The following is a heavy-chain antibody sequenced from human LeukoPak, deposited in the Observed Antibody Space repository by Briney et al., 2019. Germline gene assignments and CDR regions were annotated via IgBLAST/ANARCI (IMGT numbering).Heavy chain of an antibody. CDR2: INWNGGRT. J-gene: IGHJ4*02. Sequence: PGGSLRLSCAASGFTFNDYGMSWVRQAPGKGLEWVSGINWNGGRTGYADSMKGRFIISRGNAKNSLYLQVNSLRAEDTAVYYCARDALGAINYDYWGQGTLVTVSS. D-gene: IGHD3-16*01. CDR3: ARDALGAINYDY. CDR1: GFTFNDYG. V-gene: IGHV3-20*04.